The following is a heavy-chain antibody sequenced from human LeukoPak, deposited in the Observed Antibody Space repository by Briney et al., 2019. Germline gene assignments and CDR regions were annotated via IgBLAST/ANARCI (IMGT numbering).Heavy chain of an antibody. Sequence: GGSLRLSCAASGFTFSSYSMNWVRQAPGKGLEWVAYIRGSGHDINYSDSVKGRLTISRDNAKNSLYLQMSSLRVEDTAVYYCTRDPRHFDSCGQGTLVTVSS. CDR2: IRGSGHDI. D-gene: IGHD6-6*01. CDR1: GFTFSSYS. V-gene: IGHV3-21*05. CDR3: TRDPRHFDS. J-gene: IGHJ5*01.